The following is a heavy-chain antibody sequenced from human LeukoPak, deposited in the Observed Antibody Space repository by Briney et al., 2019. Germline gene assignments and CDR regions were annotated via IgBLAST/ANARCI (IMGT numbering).Heavy chain of an antibody. CDR2: ISSNGGST. CDR1: GFTFSSYA. D-gene: IGHD5-12*01. J-gene: IGHJ4*02. Sequence: PGGSLRLSCAASGFTFSSYAMHWVRQAPGKGLEYVSAISSNGGSTYYANSVKGRFTISRDNSKNTLYLQMGSLRAEDMAVYYCARVGYSGYEYFDYRGQGTLVTVSS. CDR3: ARVGYSGYEYFDY. V-gene: IGHV3-64*01.